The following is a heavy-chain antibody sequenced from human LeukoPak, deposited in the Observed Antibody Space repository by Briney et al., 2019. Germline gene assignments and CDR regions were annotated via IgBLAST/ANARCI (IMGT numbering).Heavy chain of an antibody. CDR2: IRDKANSYRT. Sequence: GGSLRLSCAASGFIFSDHYMDWVRQAPGKGLEWVGRIRDKANSYRTEYAASVKGRFTISRDNSENALNLQMNSLKTEDTAVYYCTRVHSNTWSGNYLDTWGQGTLVTVSS. D-gene: IGHD2/OR15-2a*01. CDR1: GFIFSDHY. J-gene: IGHJ4*02. CDR3: TRVHSNTWSGNYLDT. V-gene: IGHV3-72*01.